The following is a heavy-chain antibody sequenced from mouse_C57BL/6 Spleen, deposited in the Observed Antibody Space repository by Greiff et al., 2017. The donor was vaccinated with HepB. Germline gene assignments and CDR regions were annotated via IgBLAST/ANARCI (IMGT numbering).Heavy chain of an antibody. V-gene: IGHV3-6*01. J-gene: IGHJ3*01. CDR2: ISYDGSN. CDR1: GYSITSGYY. D-gene: IGHD1-1*01. CDR3: ARERNYYGSRAPWFAY. Sequence: VQLKESGPGLVKPSQSLSLTCSVTGYSITSGYYWNWIRQFPGNKLEWMGYISYDGSNNYNPSLKNRISITRDTSKNQFFLKLNSVTTEDTATYYCARERNYYGSRAPWFAYWGQGTLVTVSA.